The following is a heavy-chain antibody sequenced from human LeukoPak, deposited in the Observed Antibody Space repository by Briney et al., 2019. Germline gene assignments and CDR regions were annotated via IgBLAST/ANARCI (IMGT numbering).Heavy chain of an antibody. J-gene: IGHJ3*02. CDR1: GFTFDDYG. V-gene: IGHV3-20*04. Sequence: GGSLRLSCAASGFTFDDYGMSWVRQAPGKGLEWVSGINWNGGSTGYADSVKGRFTISRDNAKNSLYLQMNSLRAEDTAVYYCARDGPFYCSSTSCYDGYAFDIWGQGTMVTVSS. CDR2: INWNGGST. CDR3: ARDGPFYCSSTSCYDGYAFDI. D-gene: IGHD2-2*01.